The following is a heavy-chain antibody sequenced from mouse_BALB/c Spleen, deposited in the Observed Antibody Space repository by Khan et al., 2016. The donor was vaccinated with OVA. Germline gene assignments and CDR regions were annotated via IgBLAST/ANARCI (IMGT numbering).Heavy chain of an antibody. CDR1: GFDFSRYW. V-gene: IGHV4-1*02. CDR2: INPDSSTI. J-gene: IGHJ3*01. Sequence: EVQLVESGGGLVQPGGSLKLSCAASGFDFSRYWMSWVRQAPGKGLEWIGEINPDSSTINYTPSLKDKFFISRDNDKNTLYLQMSKVRSEDTALYYCARPYRYDGRAWFAYWGQGTLVTVSA. D-gene: IGHD2-14*01. CDR3: ARPYRYDGRAWFAY.